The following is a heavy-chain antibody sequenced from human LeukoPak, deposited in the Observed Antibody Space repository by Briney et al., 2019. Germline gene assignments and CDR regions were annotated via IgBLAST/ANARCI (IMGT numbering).Heavy chain of an antibody. J-gene: IGHJ4*02. V-gene: IGHV3-74*01. CDR2: INSDGSWT. CDR1: GNYW. D-gene: IGHD2/OR15-2a*01. CDR3: VSFYETY. Sequence: GGSLRLSCAASGNYWMHWFRQAPGKGLVWVSHINSDGSWTSYADSVKGRFTISKDNAKNTVYLQMNSLRAEDTAVYYCVSFYETYWGRGTLVTVSS.